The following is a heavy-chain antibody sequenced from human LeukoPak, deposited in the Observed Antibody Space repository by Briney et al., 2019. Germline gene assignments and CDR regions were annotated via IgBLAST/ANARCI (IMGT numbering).Heavy chain of an antibody. CDR2: ILYDGSEK. J-gene: IGHJ4*02. Sequence: PGGSLRLSYAASGFIFSDHGMHWVRQAPGKGLEWMGVILYDGSEKYYAESVQGRFSISRDDSKNMLYLQMYSLRPEDTAVYYCAKDGDGYMDHWGQGTLVTVSS. CDR3: AKDGDGYMDH. CDR1: GFIFSDHG. V-gene: IGHV3-30*18.